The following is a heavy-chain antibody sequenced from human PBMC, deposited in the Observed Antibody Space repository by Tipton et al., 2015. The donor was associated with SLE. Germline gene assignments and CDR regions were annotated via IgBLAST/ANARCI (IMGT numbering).Heavy chain of an antibody. Sequence: TLSLTCTVSGGSISSYYWSWIRQPPGKRLEWIGYISYSGSTNYSPSLKSRVTISVDTSKNQFSLKLSSVTAADTAVYYCARGRMEVTAPFGYWGQGTLVTVSS. V-gene: IGHV4-59*01. CDR3: ARGRMEVTAPFGY. CDR2: ISYSGST. CDR1: GGSISSYY. D-gene: IGHD2-21*02. J-gene: IGHJ4*02.